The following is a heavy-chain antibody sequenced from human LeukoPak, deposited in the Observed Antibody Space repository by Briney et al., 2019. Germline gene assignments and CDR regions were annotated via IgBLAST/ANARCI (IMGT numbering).Heavy chain of an antibody. D-gene: IGHD6-6*01. V-gene: IGHV1-46*01. CDR1: GYIFTTYY. CDR2: INPSAGST. Sequence: ASVKVSCKASGYIFTTYYMNWARQAPGQGLEWMGIINPSAGSTSYAQKFQGRVSMTEDTSTDTAYMELSSLRSEDTAVYYCATLIAAHYDWFDPWGQGTLVTVSS. J-gene: IGHJ5*02. CDR3: ATLIAAHYDWFDP.